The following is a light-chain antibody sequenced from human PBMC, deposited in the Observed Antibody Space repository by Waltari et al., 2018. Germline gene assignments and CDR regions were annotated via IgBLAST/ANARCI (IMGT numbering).Light chain of an antibody. CDR1: RSKSGCYAY. Sequence: QSALTQPPSASRSTGQSVTFSCTVTRSKSGCYAYVSWYQQHPGKAPKLIIYEVNKRPSGVPDRFSGSKSGNTASLTVSGLQAEDEADYYCSSYTSSNNCVFGTGTKVTVL. CDR3: SSYTSSNNCV. V-gene: IGLV2-8*01. J-gene: IGLJ1*01. CDR2: EVN.